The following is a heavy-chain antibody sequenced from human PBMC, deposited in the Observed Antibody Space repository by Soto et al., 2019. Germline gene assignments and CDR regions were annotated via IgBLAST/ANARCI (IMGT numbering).Heavy chain of an antibody. CDR1: GFTVSSNY. Sequence: GGSLRLSCAASGFTVSSNYMIWVRQAPGKGLEWVGFIRSKAYGGTTEYAASVKGRFTISRDDSKSIAYLQMNSLKTEDTAVYYCTLYSYGYFYYYYGMDVWGQGTTVTVSS. J-gene: IGHJ6*02. V-gene: IGHV3-49*04. CDR3: TLYSYGYFYYYYGMDV. D-gene: IGHD5-18*01. CDR2: IRSKAYGGTT.